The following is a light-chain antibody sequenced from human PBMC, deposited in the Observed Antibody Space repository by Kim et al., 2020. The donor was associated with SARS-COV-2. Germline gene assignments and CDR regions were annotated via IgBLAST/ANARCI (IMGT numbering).Light chain of an antibody. V-gene: IGLV9-49*01. J-gene: IGLJ1*01. CDR1: SGFNNYK. Sequence: ELTQPPSASASLGASVTLTCTLSSGFNNYKVDWYQQRPGKGPRFVMRVGAGGIVGSKGEGIPNRFSGLGSGLNRYLTINNIQEEDESDYHCGADHGSGSNFVYVFGSGTKVTVL. CDR2: VGAGGIVG. CDR3: GADHGSGSNFVYV.